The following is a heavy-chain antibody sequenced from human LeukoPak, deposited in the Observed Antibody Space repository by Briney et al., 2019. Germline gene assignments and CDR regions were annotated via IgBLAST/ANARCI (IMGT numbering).Heavy chain of an antibody. CDR3: ARDAVKTVVPAAMDF. CDR1: GFTFSSYS. V-gene: IGHV3-48*04. CDR2: ISSSSSTI. D-gene: IGHD2-2*01. Sequence: GGSLRLSCAASGFTFSSYSMNWVRQAPGKGLEWVSYISSSSSTIYYADSVKGRFTISRDNAKNSLYLQMNSLRAEDTAVYYCARDAVKTVVPAAMDFWGQGTLVTVSS. J-gene: IGHJ4*02.